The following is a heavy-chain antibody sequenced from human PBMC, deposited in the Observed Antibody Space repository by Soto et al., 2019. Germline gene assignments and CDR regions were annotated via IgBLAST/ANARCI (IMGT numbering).Heavy chain of an antibody. J-gene: IGHJ5*02. CDR1: GFTFSNAW. CDR2: IKSKTDGGTT. V-gene: IGHV3-15*01. D-gene: IGHD2-8*01. CDR3: ALVYAILNWFDP. Sequence: EVQLVESGGGLVKPGGSLRLSCAASGFTFSNAWMSWVRQAPGKGLEWVGRIKSKTDGGTTDYAAPVKGRFTISRDDSKNTLYLQMNSLKTEDTAVYYCALVYAILNWFDPWGQGTLVTVSS.